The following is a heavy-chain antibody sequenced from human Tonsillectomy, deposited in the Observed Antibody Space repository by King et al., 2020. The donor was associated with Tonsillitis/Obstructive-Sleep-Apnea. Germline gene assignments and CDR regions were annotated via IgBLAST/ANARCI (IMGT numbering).Heavy chain of an antibody. Sequence: VQLVESGGGLVQPGRSLRLSCAASGFTFSTQWMSWVRQAPGKGMEWVANIKPDGSDTYYVDSMKGRFTISRDNAKNSLYLQMNSLRAEDTAVYYCARGRYTSGWYPDYFDFWGPGTLVTVSS. J-gene: IGHJ4*02. CDR3: ARGRYTSGWYPDYFDF. CDR1: GFTFSTQW. V-gene: IGHV3-7*01. CDR2: IKPDGSDT. D-gene: IGHD6-19*01.